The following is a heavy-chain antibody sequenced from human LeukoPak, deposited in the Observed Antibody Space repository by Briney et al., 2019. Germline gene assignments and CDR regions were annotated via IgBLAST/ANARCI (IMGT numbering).Heavy chain of an antibody. Sequence: ASVKVSCKASGYTFTGYYINWVRQAPGQGLEWMGWINPNSGGTNYAQKFQGRVTMTRDTSISTAYMELSRLRSDDTAVYYCARDRDSGSYGGAFDIWGQGTMVTVSS. CDR2: INPNSGGT. J-gene: IGHJ3*02. V-gene: IGHV1-2*02. D-gene: IGHD1-26*01. CDR1: GYTFTGYY. CDR3: ARDRDSGSYGGAFDI.